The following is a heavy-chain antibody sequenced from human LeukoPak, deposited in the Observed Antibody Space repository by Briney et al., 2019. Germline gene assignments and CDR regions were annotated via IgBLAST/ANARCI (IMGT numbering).Heavy chain of an antibody. J-gene: IGHJ4*02. CDR2: IYYSGST. V-gene: IGHV4-59*01. Sequence: SETLSLTCTVSGGSFSNNYWSWIRQPPGKGLEWIGFIYYSGSTNYNPSLKSRVTISVDTSKNQFSLKLSSVTTADTAVYYCASVAPRGSGTYYNLYFDYWGQGTLVTVSS. CDR3: ASVAPRGSGTYYNLYFDY. D-gene: IGHD3-10*01. CDR1: GGSFSNNY.